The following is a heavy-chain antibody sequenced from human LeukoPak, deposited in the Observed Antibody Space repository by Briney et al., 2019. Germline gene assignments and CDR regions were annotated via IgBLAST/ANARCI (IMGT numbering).Heavy chain of an antibody. Sequence: GASVKVSCKASGYTFTGYHLHWVRQAPGQGLEWMGWINPNNGDTIYAQKFQGRVTMTRDTSISTAYMELSSLRSDDTAVYYCAGVAHTPEEKYFQHWGQGTLVTVSS. CDR2: INPNNGDT. CDR3: AGVAHTPEEKYFQH. CDR1: GYTFTGYH. J-gene: IGHJ1*01. D-gene: IGHD1-14*01. V-gene: IGHV1-2*02.